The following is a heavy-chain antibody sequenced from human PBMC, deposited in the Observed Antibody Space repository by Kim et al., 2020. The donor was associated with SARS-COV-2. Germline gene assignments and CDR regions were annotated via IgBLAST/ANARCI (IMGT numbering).Heavy chain of an antibody. V-gene: IGHV4-61*01. CDR2: MYYSVST. D-gene: IGHD2-15*01. CDR1: GGSVSSGSYY. CDR3: ARSLYCSSSSCSNYYYYYGMDV. J-gene: IGHJ6*02. Sequence: SETLSLTCTVSGGSVSSGSYYWSWIRQPPGKGLEWIGYMYYSVSTSYHPSLKSRVTISLDTSKNQLSLNLSSVTAADTAVYYCARSLYCSSSSCSNYYYYYGMDVWGQGTTVTVSS.